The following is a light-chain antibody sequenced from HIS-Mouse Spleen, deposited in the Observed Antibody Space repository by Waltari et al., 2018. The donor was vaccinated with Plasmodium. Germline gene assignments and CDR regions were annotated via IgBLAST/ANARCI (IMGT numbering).Light chain of an antibody. J-gene: IGKJ4*01. Sequence: AIRMTQSPSSFSASTGDRFTITCRASQGISSYLALDQQKQGKAPKLLIYAASTLQSGVPSRFSGSGSGTDFTLTISCLQSEDFATYYCQQYYSYPLTFGGGTKVEIK. V-gene: IGKV1-8*01. CDR1: QGISSY. CDR2: AAS. CDR3: QQYYSYPLT.